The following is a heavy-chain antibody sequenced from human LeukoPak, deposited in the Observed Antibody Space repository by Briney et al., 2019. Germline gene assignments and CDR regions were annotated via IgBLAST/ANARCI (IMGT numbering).Heavy chain of an antibody. J-gene: IGHJ6*03. D-gene: IGHD3-9*01. CDR3: ARPRPSPLRYFDWSFPYYYYMDV. Sequence: PSETLSLTCAVYGGSFSGYYWSWIRQPPGKGLEWIGEINHSGSTNYNPSLKSRVTISVDTSKNQFSLKLSSVTAADTAVYYCARPRPSPLRYFDWSFPYYYYMDVWGKGTTVTISS. CDR2: INHSGST. CDR1: GGSFSGYY. V-gene: IGHV4-34*01.